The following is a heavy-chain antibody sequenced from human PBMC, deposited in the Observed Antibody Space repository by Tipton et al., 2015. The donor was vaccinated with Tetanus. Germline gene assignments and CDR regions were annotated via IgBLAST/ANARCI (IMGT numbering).Heavy chain of an antibody. CDR3: ARHFHENSVYYELDIDY. CDR1: GGTFNNYF. J-gene: IGHJ4*02. V-gene: IGHV4-34*01. D-gene: IGHD3-22*01. CDR2: INYDGST. Sequence: TLSLTCAVYGGTFNNYFWTWIRQPPGKGLEWIGEINYDGSTNYSPSLKSRVTLSLDTTKKQVSLKLSSVTAADTAVYCCARHFHENSVYYELDIDYWGQGTLVTVSS.